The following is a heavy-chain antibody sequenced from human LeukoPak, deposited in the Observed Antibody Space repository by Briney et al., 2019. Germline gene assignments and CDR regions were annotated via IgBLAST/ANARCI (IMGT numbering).Heavy chain of an antibody. CDR1: GFTFSSYW. D-gene: IGHD5-18*01. J-gene: IGHJ4*02. CDR3: AKDYTAMVRGVDY. V-gene: IGHV3-7*03. CDR2: IKQDGSEK. Sequence: PGGSLRLSCAASGFTFSSYWMSWVRQAPGKGLEWVANIKQDGSEKYYVDSVKGRFTISRDNARNSLYLQMNSLRAEDTALYYCAKDYTAMVRGVDYWGQGTLVTVSS.